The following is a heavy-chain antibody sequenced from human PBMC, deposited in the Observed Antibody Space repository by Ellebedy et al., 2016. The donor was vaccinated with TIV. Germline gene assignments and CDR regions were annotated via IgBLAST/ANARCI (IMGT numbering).Heavy chain of an antibody. CDR2: IKQDGSEK. J-gene: IGHJ6*02. CDR3: ARVCYEYGMDV. CDR1: GFTFSSYW. V-gene: IGHV3-7*01. Sequence: GESLKISCAASGFTFSSYWMSWVRQAPGKGLEWVANIKQDGSEKYYVDSVKGRFTISRDNAKNSLYLQMNSLRAEDTAVYYCARVCYEYGMDVWGQGTTVTVSS.